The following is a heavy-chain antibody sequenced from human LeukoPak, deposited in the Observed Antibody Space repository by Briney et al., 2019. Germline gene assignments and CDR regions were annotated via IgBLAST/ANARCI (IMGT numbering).Heavy chain of an antibody. CDR2: IYTSGST. CDR1: GGSISSYY. CDR3: ARDQRYYGSGSYRGGNWFDP. Sequence: SETLSLTCTVSGGSISSYYWSWIRQPAGKGLEWIGRIYTSGSTNYNPSLKSRVTISVDTSKNQFSLKLSSVTAADTAVYYCARDQRYYGSGSYRGGNWFDPWGQGTLVTVSS. D-gene: IGHD3-10*01. V-gene: IGHV4-4*07. J-gene: IGHJ5*02.